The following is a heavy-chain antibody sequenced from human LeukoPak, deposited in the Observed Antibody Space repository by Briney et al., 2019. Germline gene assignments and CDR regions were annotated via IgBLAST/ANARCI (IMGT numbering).Heavy chain of an antibody. Sequence: PSETLYLTCNVFGGSISSFYWSWIRQPPGKGLEWIGHIYYSGTTNYNPSLNSRVTISVDTSKNQFSLKLTSVTPADAAVYYCARDDTVCYSSGHYHVVALDNWGQGAMVTVSS. D-gene: IGHD2-8*01. J-gene: IGHJ3*02. V-gene: IGHV4-59*01. CDR1: GGSISSFY. CDR3: ARDDTVCYSSGHYHVVALDN. CDR2: IYYSGTT.